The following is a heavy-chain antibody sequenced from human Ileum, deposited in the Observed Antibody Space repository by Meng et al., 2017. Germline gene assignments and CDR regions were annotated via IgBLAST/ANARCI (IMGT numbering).Heavy chain of an antibody. CDR3: ARARRSGSYSFDY. D-gene: IGHD1-26*01. CDR2: IYYSGST. CDR1: GGSISSSSYY. V-gene: IGHV4-39*07. J-gene: IGHJ4*02. Sequence: SETLSLTCTVSGGSISSSSYYWGWIRQPPGKGLEWIGSIYYSGSTYYNPSLKSRVTISVDTSKNQFSLKLSSVTAADTAVYYCARARRSGSYSFDYWGQGTLVTVYS.